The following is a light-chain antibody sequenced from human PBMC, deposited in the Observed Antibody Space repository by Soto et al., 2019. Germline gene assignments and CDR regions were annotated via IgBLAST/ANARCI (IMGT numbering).Light chain of an antibody. J-gene: IGKJ1*01. Sequence: EIVLTQSPGTLSLSPGERATLSCRASRSVSSNYLAWYQQKPGQAPRLLVYGASSRATGIADRFSASGSGTDFTLIISRREPEDSAVYYCQQYGSSPWTFGQGTKVEI. CDR3: QQYGSSPWT. CDR2: GAS. CDR1: RSVSSNY. V-gene: IGKV3-20*01.